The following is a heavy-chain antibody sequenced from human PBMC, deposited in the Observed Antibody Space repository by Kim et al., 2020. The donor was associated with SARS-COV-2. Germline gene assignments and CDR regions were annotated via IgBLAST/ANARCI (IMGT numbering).Heavy chain of an antibody. CDR2: ISSSSSYI. V-gene: IGHV3-21*01. J-gene: IGHJ6*02. CDR3: ASFFQLLGANYYYGMDV. Sequence: GGSLRLSCAASGFTFSSYSMNWVRQAPGKGLEWVSSISSSSSYIYYADSVKGRFTISRDNAKNSLYLQMNSLRAEDTAVYYCASFFQLLGANYYYGMDVWGQGTTVTVSS. D-gene: IGHD2-2*01. CDR1: GFTFSSYS.